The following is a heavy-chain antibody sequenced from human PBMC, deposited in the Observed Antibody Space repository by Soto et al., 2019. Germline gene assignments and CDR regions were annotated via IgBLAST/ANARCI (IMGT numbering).Heavy chain of an antibody. J-gene: IGHJ6*02. CDR2: IYYSGST. Sequence: SETLSLTCTVSGGSISSSSYYWGWIRQPPGKGLEWIGSIYYSGSTYYNPSLKSRVTISVDTSKNQFSLKLSSVTAADTAVYYCARHVGYSSSWQPDYYYYYGMDVWGQGTTVTSP. CDR1: GGSISSSSYY. V-gene: IGHV4-39*01. CDR3: ARHVGYSSSWQPDYYYYYGMDV. D-gene: IGHD6-13*01.